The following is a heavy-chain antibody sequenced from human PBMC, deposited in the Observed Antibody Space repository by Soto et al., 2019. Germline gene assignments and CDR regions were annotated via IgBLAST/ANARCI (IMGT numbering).Heavy chain of an antibody. CDR1: GFNVNSDY. CDR3: ARDPGLRNGMSA. CDR2: ISSDGST. J-gene: IGHJ6*02. Sequence: EVQVVESGGDLVQPGGSLRLSCAASGFNVNSDYMNWVRQAPGKGLEWVSVISSDGSTYYADSVKGRFSISRDNSKNMLNLELSSLRAEDTAVYYCARDPGLRNGMSAWGQGTTVTVSS. V-gene: IGHV3-66*01.